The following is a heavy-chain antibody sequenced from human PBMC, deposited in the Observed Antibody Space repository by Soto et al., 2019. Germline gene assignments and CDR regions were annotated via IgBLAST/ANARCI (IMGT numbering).Heavy chain of an antibody. V-gene: IGHV3-13*01. Sequence: GGSLRLSCAASGFTFSSYDMHWVRQATGKGLEWVSAIGTAGDTYYPGSVKGRFTLSRENAKNSLYLQMNSLRAGDTAVYYCARHMGTGDTGYMDVWGKGTTVTVSS. CDR1: GFTFSSYD. CDR3: ARHMGTGDTGYMDV. D-gene: IGHD3-16*01. J-gene: IGHJ6*03. CDR2: IGTAGDT.